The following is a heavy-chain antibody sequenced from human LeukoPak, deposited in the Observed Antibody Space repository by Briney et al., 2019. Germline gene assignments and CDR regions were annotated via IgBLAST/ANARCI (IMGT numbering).Heavy chain of an antibody. CDR1: GYCISSGDY. CDR3: ARTRRSSGYFPFDS. Sequence: SETLCLTCVVSGYCISSGDYWDWIRQTPVKGLEWIGTIYHNGNTYSNPSLKSRVTISLDTSKNQFSLKLTSVTAADTAVYYCARTRRSSGYFPFDSWGQGTLVTVSS. CDR2: IYHNGNT. D-gene: IGHD3-22*01. J-gene: IGHJ5*01. V-gene: IGHV4-38-2*01.